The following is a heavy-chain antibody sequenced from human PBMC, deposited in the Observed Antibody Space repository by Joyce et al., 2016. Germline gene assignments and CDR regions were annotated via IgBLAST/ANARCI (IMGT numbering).Heavy chain of an antibody. CDR2: INYIGTT. CDR1: GGSVTSVSYY. CDR3: ARQAWIWGIYLYNYMDV. D-gene: IGHD3-16*02. Sequence: QVQLQESGPGLVKPWETLSLTCTVSGGSVTSVSYYWSCIRQTPGKGLEWNGYINYIGTTKHNPSLESRVTMSVDTSKNQFSLKLTSVTPADTAVYYCARQAWIWGIYLYNYMDVWGKGTTVTVSS. J-gene: IGHJ6*03. V-gene: IGHV4-61*01.